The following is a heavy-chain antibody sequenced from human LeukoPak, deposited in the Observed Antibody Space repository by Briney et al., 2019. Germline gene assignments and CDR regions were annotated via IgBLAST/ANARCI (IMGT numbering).Heavy chain of an antibody. CDR1: GFTVSSNY. CDR2: IYSGGST. D-gene: IGHD3-22*01. CDR3: AKDLTLIVVVPKGPFDY. Sequence: GGSLRLSCAASGFTVSSNYMSWVRQAPGKGLEWVSVIYSGGSTYYADSVKGRFTISRDNSKNTLYLQMNSLRAEDTAVYYCAKDLTLIVVVPKGPFDYWGQGTLVTVSS. J-gene: IGHJ4*02. V-gene: IGHV3-66*02.